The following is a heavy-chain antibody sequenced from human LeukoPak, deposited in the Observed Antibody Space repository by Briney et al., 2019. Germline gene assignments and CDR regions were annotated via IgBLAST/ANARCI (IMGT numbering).Heavy chain of an antibody. CDR1: GYTFTGYY. CDR2: INPNSGGT. V-gene: IGHV1-2*02. J-gene: IGHJ5*02. CDR3: ARDTGAARLWFDP. Sequence: ASVKVSCKASGYTFTGYYMHWVRQAPGQGPEWMGWINPNSGGTNYAQKFQGRVTMTRDTSISTAYMELSRLRSDDTAVYYCARDTGAARLWFDPWGQGTLVTVSS. D-gene: IGHD6-6*01.